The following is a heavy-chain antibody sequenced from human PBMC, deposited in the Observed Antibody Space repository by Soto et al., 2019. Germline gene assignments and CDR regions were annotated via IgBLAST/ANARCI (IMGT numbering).Heavy chain of an antibody. J-gene: IGHJ4*02. D-gene: IGHD3-3*01. V-gene: IGHV2-5*02. Sequence: QITLNESGPTVVRPTETLTPTCRFSGFSLTTSGVGVGWIRQSPGKAPEWLALIYWDDDKRYSASLKSRLTITKDTSKNQVVLTVSDLDPTDTATYYCAHRVLRTVFGLVTTTAIFFDFWGPGTPVAVSS. CDR1: GFSLTTSGVG. CDR2: IYWDDDK. CDR3: AHRVLRTVFGLVTTTAIFFDF.